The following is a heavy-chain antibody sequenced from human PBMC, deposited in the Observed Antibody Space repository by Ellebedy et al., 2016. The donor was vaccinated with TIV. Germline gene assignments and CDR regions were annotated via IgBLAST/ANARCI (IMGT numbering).Heavy chain of an antibody. J-gene: IGHJ4*02. CDR1: AGSISNYY. CDR3: ARTSYYDSSGYPLFDY. D-gene: IGHD3-22*01. CDR2: IYYSGST. Sequence: MPSETLSLTCTVSAGSISNYYWSWIRQPPGKGLEWIGYIYYSGSTNYNPSLKSRVTMSVDSSRNQFSLKLSSVTAADTAVFYCARTSYYDSSGYPLFDYWGQGTLVIVSS. V-gene: IGHV4-59*08.